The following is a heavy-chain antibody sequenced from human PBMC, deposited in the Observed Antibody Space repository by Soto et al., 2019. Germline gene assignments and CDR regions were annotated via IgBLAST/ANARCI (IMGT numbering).Heavy chain of an antibody. CDR1: GGTFRSYA. D-gene: IGHD1-26*01. V-gene: IGHV1-69*12. J-gene: IGHJ4*02. CDR3: SRDGGGATLDF. Sequence: QVQLVQSGAEVRKPGSSVKVSCEAAGGTFRSYALNWMRQAPGQGLEWMGGIIPLFGTTTYAEKFQGRVTITADESTRTVFLELSSLTSEDTAAYYCSRDGGGATLDFWGQGTLVTVSS. CDR2: IIPLFGTT.